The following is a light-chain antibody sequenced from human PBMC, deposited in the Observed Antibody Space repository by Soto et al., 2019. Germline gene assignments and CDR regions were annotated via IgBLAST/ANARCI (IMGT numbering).Light chain of an antibody. Sequence: IHLTQSPSSLSASVGDRVTITCRASQAITNNLAWYQQKPGNPPKLLIYEESTLHSGVPSRFSGSGSGTDFTLTISSLQPEDFATYYCLQDYNYPWTFGQGTKVDIK. J-gene: IGKJ1*01. V-gene: IGKV1-6*01. CDR1: QAITNN. CDR3: LQDYNYPWT. CDR2: EES.